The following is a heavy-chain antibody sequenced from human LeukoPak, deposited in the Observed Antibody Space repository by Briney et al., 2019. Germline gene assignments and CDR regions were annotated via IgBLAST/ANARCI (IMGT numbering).Heavy chain of an antibody. CDR2: IYYSGST. J-gene: IGHJ4*02. CDR1: GGSISSGGYY. CDR3: ARGDYGGYQYYYDSSGYYLRY. Sequence: SQTLSLTCTVSGGSISSGGYYWSWIRQHPGKGLEWIGYIYYSGSTYYNPSLKSRVTISVDTSKNQFSLKLSSVTAADTAVYYCARGDYGGYQYYYDSSGYYLRYWGQGTLVTVSS. V-gene: IGHV4-31*03. D-gene: IGHD3-22*01.